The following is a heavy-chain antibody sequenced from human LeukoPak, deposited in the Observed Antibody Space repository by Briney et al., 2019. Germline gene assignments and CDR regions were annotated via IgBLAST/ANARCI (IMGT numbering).Heavy chain of an antibody. Sequence: QTGGSLRLSCAASGFTFGDYAMHWVRQVPGKGLEWVSGISWNNDTIGYADSVKGRFTISRDNAKNSLYLHMNSLRGEDTALYYCARGSRDYLNWFDPWGQGILVTVSS. CDR3: ARGSRDYLNWFDP. CDR1: GFTFGDYA. D-gene: IGHD4-11*01. J-gene: IGHJ5*02. V-gene: IGHV3-9*01. CDR2: ISWNNDTI.